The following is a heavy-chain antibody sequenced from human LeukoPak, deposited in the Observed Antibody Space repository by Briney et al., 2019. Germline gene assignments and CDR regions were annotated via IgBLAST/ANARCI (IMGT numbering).Heavy chain of an antibody. CDR3: ARGRVGGYNDY. CDR1: GGSFSGYY. D-gene: IGHD5-24*01. J-gene: IGHJ4*02. CDR2: INHSGST. V-gene: IGHV4-34*01. Sequence: SETLSLTCAVYGGSFSGYYWSWIRQPPGKGLEWIGEINHSGSTNYNPSLKSRVTISVDTSKNQFSLKLSSVTAADTAVHYCARGRVGGYNDYWGQGTLVTVSS.